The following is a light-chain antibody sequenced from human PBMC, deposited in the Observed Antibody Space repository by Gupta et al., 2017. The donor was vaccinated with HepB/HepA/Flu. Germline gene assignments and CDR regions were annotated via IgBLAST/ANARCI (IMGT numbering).Light chain of an antibody. CDR3: VGWDDSLSGYV. V-gene: IGLV1-47*02. CDR1: SSNIGNDN. J-gene: IGLJ1*01. Sequence: QPVVTQPPSASGTPGQRVTISCSGSSSNIGNDNAYWYQQLPGTAPKLLIYNDNQRPSGVPDRFSGSKSGTTASLAISGLRSEDEADYYCVGWDDSLSGYVFGAGTKVTVL. CDR2: NDN.